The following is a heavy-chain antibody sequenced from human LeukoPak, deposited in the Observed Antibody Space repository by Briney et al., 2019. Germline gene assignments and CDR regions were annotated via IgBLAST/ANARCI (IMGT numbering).Heavy chain of an antibody. J-gene: IGHJ6*03. D-gene: IGHD3-3*01. CDR1: GFTFSSYS. V-gene: IGHV3-21*01. Sequence: PGRSLRLSCAASGFTFSSYSMNWVRQAPGKGLEWVSSISSSSSYIYYADSVKGRFTISRDSAKNSLYLQMNSLRAEDTAVYYCARTLLRFLEGSYYYYMDVWGKGTTVTVSS. CDR3: ARTLLRFLEGSYYYYMDV. CDR2: ISSSSSYI.